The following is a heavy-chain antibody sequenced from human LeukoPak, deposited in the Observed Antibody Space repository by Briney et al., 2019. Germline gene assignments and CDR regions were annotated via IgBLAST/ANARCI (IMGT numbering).Heavy chain of an antibody. D-gene: IGHD3-16*02. Sequence: GESLKISCKGSGYSFTSYWIGWVRQMPGKGQEWMGIIYPGDSDTRYSPSFQGQVTISADKSISTAYLQWSSLKASDTAMYYCARRELRLGELSSFDYWGQGTLVTVSS. CDR3: ARRELRLGELSSFDY. CDR1: GYSFTSYW. CDR2: IYPGDSDT. J-gene: IGHJ4*02. V-gene: IGHV5-51*01.